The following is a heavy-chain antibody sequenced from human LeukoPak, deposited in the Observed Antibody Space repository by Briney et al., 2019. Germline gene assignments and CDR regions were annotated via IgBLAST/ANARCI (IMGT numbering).Heavy chain of an antibody. D-gene: IGHD3-22*01. CDR1: GGTFSSYA. CDR2: IIPIFGTA. J-gene: IGHJ3*02. V-gene: IGHV1-69*13. Sequence: GASVKVSCKASGGTFSSYAISWVRQAPGQGLEWMGGIIPIFGTATYAQKFQGRVTITADESTSTAYMELSSLRSEDTAVYYCARDQGSSGYYSDDDDAFDIWGQGTMVTVSS. CDR3: ARDQGSSGYYSDDDDAFDI.